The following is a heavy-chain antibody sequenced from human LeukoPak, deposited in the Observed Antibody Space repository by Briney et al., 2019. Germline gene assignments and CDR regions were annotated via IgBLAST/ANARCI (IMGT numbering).Heavy chain of an antibody. V-gene: IGHV1-18*01. CDR2: ISTYDGDA. Sequence: ASVKVSCKASGYSFTSYGITWVRQAPGQGLEWMGWISTYDGDANYAQQLQGRVTMTTDTSTITAYMELRSLRSDDTAVYYCARDPPRRATVTIADYWGQGTLVTISS. CDR3: ARDPPRRATVTIADY. D-gene: IGHD4-17*01. J-gene: IGHJ4*02. CDR1: GYSFTSYG.